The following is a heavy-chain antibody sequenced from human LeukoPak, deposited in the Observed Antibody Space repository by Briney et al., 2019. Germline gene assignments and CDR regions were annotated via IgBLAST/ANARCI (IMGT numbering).Heavy chain of an antibody. Sequence: TGGSLRLSCAASGFTFSSYDMHWVRQAPGKGLEWVSYTSRGGSTIYYADSVKGRFTISGDNAETSLYLQMNSLRAEDTAVYYCPRANLEESFDSRRPNSDYWGQGTLVTVSS. D-gene: IGHD3-22*01. CDR3: PRANLEESFDSRRPNSDY. J-gene: IGHJ4*02. CDR1: GFTFSSYD. V-gene: IGHV3-48*03. CDR2: TSRGGSTI.